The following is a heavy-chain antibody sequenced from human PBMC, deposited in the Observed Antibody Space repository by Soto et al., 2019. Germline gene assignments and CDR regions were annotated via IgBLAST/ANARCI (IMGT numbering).Heavy chain of an antibody. CDR1: GGSISSGGYY. CDR3: ARAHSSGWHQYYFDS. Sequence: QVQLQESGPGLVKPSQTLSLTCTVSGGSISSGGYYWNWIRQHPGKGLEWIGYSYFSGNTYYNPSLKSRVTISVDTSKNQFALRLSSVTAADTAVYYCARAHSSGWHQYYFDSWGQGILVSVSS. J-gene: IGHJ4*02. D-gene: IGHD6-19*01. CDR2: SYFSGNT. V-gene: IGHV4-31*03.